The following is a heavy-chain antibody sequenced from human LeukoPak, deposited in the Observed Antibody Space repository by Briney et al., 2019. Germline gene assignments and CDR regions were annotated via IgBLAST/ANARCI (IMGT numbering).Heavy chain of an antibody. Sequence: PGGSLRLSCAAYGFTFSSYWMSWVRQAPGKGLEWVANIKEDGSEKYYVDSVKGRFTISRDNAKNSLYLQMNSLRAEDTAVYYCANEGGGAFDIWGQGTMVTVSS. CDR2: IKEDGSEK. J-gene: IGHJ3*02. V-gene: IGHV3-7*01. CDR1: GFTFSSYW. D-gene: IGHD3-16*01. CDR3: ANEGGGAFDI.